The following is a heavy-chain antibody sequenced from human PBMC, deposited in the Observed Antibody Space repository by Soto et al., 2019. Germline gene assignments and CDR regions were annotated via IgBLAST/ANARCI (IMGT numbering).Heavy chain of an antibody. CDR2: ISYDGSNK. Sequence: QVQLVESGGGVVQPGRSLRLSCAASGFTFSSYAMHWVRQAPGKGLEWVAVISYDGSNKYYADSVKGRFTISRDNSKNTLYLPMNSLRAEDTAVYYCARDGITIFDYWGQGTLVTVSS. D-gene: IGHD3-10*01. CDR1: GFTFSSYA. V-gene: IGHV3-30-3*01. J-gene: IGHJ4*02. CDR3: ARDGITIFDY.